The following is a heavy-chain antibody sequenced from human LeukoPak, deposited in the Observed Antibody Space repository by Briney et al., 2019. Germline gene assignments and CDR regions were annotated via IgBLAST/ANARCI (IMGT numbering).Heavy chain of an antibody. V-gene: IGHV4-59*01. CDR1: GGSISSYY. Sequence: PSETLSLTCTVSGGSISSYYWSWIRQPPGKGLEWIGYIYYSGSTNYNPSLKSRVTISVDTSKNQFSLKLSSVTAADTAVYYCARLGMVRGLILTYNYNMDVWGKGTTVTISS. CDR2: IYYSGST. J-gene: IGHJ6*03. CDR3: ARLGMVRGLILTYNYNMDV. D-gene: IGHD3-10*01.